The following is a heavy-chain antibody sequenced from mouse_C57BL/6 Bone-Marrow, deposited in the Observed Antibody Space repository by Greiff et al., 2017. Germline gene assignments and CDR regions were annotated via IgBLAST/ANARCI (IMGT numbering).Heavy chain of an antibody. D-gene: IGHD3-3*01. Sequence: VQLQQSGAELVRPGASVKLSCTASGFNIKDYYMHWVKQRPEQGLEWIGRIDPEDGDTEYAPKFQGKATMTADTSSNPAYLQLSSLTSEDTAVYYCTTIGDSSPYYAMDYWGQGTSVTVSS. CDR3: TTIGDSSPYYAMDY. CDR1: GFNIKDYY. J-gene: IGHJ4*01. CDR2: IDPEDGDT. V-gene: IGHV14-1*01.